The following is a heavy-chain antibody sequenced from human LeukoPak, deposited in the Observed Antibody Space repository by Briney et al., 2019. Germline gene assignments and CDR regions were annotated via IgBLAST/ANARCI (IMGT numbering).Heavy chain of an antibody. V-gene: IGHV4-34*01. D-gene: IGHD4-17*01. CDR2: VNHSGYT. CDR3: ARQLYGSDH. Sequence: SETLSLTCGVSGVSFSTYYWSWIRQSPEKGLEWIGEVNHSGYTNYNPSLKRRVTISVDTSKNQFSLKLSSVTAADTAVYYCARQLYGSDHWGQGTLVTVSS. J-gene: IGHJ4*02. CDR1: GVSFSTYY.